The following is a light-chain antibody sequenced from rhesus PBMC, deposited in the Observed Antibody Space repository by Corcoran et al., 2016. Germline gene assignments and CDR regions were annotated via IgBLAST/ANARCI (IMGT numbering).Light chain of an antibody. CDR3: MQARELPLT. CDR1: QSLLDSEDGNTY. V-gene: IGKV2-104*01. CDR2: GVS. Sequence: DIVMPQTPLSLPVTLGEPASISCRSSQSLLDSEDGNTYLDWYLQKPGQSPTLLIYGVSKWASGVTERVSGRVSEADFTLKISRVEAEDVGVYYCMQARELPLTVGGGTKVEIK. J-gene: IGKJ4*01.